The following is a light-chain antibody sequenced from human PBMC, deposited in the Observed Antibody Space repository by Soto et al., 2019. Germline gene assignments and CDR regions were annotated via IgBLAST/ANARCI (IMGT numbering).Light chain of an antibody. J-gene: IGLJ2*01. CDR1: AVPKKY. V-gene: IGLV3-16*01. CDR2: KNS. Sequence: SYELTQPPSVSVSLGQMARITCSGEAVPKKYTYWYQQKPGQSPVLVIYKNSERPSGIPERFSGSSSGTTLTISGVQAEDEADYYCLSADSSGTVGVFGGGTKLTVL. CDR3: LSADSSGTVGV.